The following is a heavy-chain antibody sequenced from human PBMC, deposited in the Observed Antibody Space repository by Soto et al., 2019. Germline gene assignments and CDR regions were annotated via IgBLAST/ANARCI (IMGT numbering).Heavy chain of an antibody. V-gene: IGHV1-69*06. J-gene: IGHJ4*02. D-gene: IGHD3-3*01. Sequence: SVKVSCKASGGTFSSYAISWVRQAPGQGLEWMGGIIPIFGTANYAQKFQGRVTITADKSTSTAYMELSSLRSEDTAVYYCATHPGWSGSGAFDYWGQGTLVTVSS. CDR1: GGTFSSYA. CDR3: ATHPGWSGSGAFDY. CDR2: IIPIFGTA.